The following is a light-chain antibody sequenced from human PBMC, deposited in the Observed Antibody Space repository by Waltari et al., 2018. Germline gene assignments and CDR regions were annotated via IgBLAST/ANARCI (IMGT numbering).Light chain of an antibody. CDR3: QQSYNTPLT. J-gene: IGKJ1*01. Sequence: DIQMTQSPSSLSASVGDRVTITCRASQSISTYLNWYQQKPGKAPELLIYGASSLQSGVPSRFRGSGSGTDFTLTISSLQPEDFASYYCQQSYNTPLTFGQGTKVEIK. CDR2: GAS. CDR1: QSISTY. V-gene: IGKV1-39*01.